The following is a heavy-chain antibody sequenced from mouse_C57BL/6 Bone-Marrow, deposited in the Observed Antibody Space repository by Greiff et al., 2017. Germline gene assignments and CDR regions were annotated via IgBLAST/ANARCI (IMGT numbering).Heavy chain of an antibody. CDR2: IHPSDSAT. CDR3: AMRDYYGSSFDY. Sequence: VKLQQPGAELVKPGASVKVSCKASGYTFTSYWMHWVKQRPGQGLEWIGRIHPSDSATNYNQKFKGKATLTVDKSSSTAYMQLSSLTSEDSAVYYCAMRDYYGSSFDYWGQGTTLTVSS. V-gene: IGHV1-74*01. D-gene: IGHD1-1*01. J-gene: IGHJ2*01. CDR1: GYTFTSYW.